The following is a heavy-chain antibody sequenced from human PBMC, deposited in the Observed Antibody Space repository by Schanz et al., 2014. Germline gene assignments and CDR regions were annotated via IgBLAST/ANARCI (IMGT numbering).Heavy chain of an antibody. CDR2: INTKTGNP. CDR1: GYTFNNYT. V-gene: IGHV7-4-1*02. CDR3: ARGYCAGTSCPIFDY. J-gene: IGHJ4*02. Sequence: QVLQVQSGSELKKPGTSVKVSCKASGYTFNNYTYVMIWVRQAPGQGLEWMGWINTKTGNPTYAQGFTGRFVFSLHTSVSATHLQITNLKADDTAVYYCARGYCAGTSCPIFDYWGQGTLVTVSS. D-gene: IGHD2-2*01.